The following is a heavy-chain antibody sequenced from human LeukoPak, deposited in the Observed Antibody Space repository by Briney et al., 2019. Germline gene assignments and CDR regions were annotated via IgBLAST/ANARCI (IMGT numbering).Heavy chain of an antibody. Sequence: PGRSLRLSCAASGFTFSSYGMHWVRQAPGKGLEWVAFIRYDGSNKYYADSVKGRFTISRDNSKNTLYLQMNSLRAEDTAVYYCARKLGRGYSGYDTPSGYWGQGTLVTVSS. V-gene: IGHV3-30*02. J-gene: IGHJ4*02. CDR2: IRYDGSNK. CDR3: ARKLGRGYSGYDTPSGY. CDR1: GFTFSSYG. D-gene: IGHD5-12*01.